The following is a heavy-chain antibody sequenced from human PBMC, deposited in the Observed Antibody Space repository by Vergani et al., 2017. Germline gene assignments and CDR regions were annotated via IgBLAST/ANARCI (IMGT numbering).Heavy chain of an antibody. CDR3: GRDLKGQQLYY. CDR1: GYTFTSYY. Sequence: QVQLVQSGAEVKKPGASVKVSCKASGYTFTSYYMHWVRQAPGQGLVWMGIINPSGGSTSYAQKFQGRVTMTRDTYTSTVYMELSSLGSEDTAGYYCGRDLKGQQLYYWGQGTLVTVSS. CDR2: INPSGGST. D-gene: IGHD6-13*01. V-gene: IGHV1-46*01. J-gene: IGHJ4*02.